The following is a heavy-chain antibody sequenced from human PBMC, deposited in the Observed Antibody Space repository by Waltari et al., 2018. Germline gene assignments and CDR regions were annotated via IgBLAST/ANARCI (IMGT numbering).Heavy chain of an antibody. J-gene: IGHJ4*02. Sequence: EEHLLESGGGLAQPGGSLRLSCAASGLNCISYALSWVRQAPGKGLEWVSGISDSGVITKYADSVKGRFTVSRDNSKNTVFLHLNSLRAEDTAIYYCARHLYSIDYLELAKWGQGTLVTVSS. V-gene: IGHV3-23*01. CDR3: ARHLYSIDYLELAK. D-gene: IGHD3-22*01. CDR2: ISDSGVIT. CDR1: GLNCISYA.